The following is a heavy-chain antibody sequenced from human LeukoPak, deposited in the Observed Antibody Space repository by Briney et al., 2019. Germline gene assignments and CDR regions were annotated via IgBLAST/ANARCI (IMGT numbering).Heavy chain of an antibody. Sequence: GGSLRLSSAASGFTFSSYWMHWVRQAPGKGLVWVSRINSDGSSTSYADSVKGRFTISRDNAKNTLYLQMNSLRAEDTAVYYCASLASSGWYRGAFDIWGQGTMVTVSS. V-gene: IGHV3-74*01. D-gene: IGHD6-19*01. CDR1: GFTFSSYW. CDR2: INSDGSST. J-gene: IGHJ3*02. CDR3: ASLASSGWYRGAFDI.